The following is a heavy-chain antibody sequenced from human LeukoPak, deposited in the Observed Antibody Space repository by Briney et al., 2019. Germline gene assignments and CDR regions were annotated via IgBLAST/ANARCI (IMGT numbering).Heavy chain of an antibody. CDR2: IYNSGST. CDR3: ARVTGYMIEDYFDY. V-gene: IGHV4-38-2*02. Sequence: ASETLSLTCTVSGYSISSGYFWGWIRQPPGKGLEWIGTIYNSGSTYYNASLESRVTISVDTSKNQFSLKLRSVTAADTAVYYCARVTGYMIEDYFDYWGQGTLVTVSS. J-gene: IGHJ4*02. D-gene: IGHD3-22*01. CDR1: GYSISSGYF.